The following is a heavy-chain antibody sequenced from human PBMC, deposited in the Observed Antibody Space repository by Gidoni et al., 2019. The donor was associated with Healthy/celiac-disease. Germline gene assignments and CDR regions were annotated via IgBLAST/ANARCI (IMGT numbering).Heavy chain of an antibody. Sequence: EVQLVESGGGLVQPGGSLRLSCAASGFTFSSYSMNWVRQAPGKGLEWVSYISSSSSTIYYADSVKGRFTISRDNAKNSLYLQMNSLRAEDTAVYYCARGQGTTVSELWGQGTLVTVSS. CDR3: ARGQGTTVSEL. CDR1: GFTFSSYS. J-gene: IGHJ4*02. CDR2: ISSSSSTI. D-gene: IGHD1-1*01. V-gene: IGHV3-48*04.